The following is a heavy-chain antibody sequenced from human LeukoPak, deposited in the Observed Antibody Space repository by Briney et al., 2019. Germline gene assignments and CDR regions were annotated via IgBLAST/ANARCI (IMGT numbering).Heavy chain of an antibody. CDR1: GFTFSDYY. CDR2: ISSSGSTI. J-gene: IGHJ6*03. CDR3: ARSGYSSSWWTYYYYYYMDV. Sequence: GGSLRLSCAAPGFTFSDYYMSWIRQAPGKGLEWVSYISSSGSTIYYADSVKGRFTISRENAKNSLYLQMSRVRAEDTAVYYWARSGYSSSWWTYYYYYYMDVWGKGTTVTVSS. D-gene: IGHD6-13*01. V-gene: IGHV3-11*01.